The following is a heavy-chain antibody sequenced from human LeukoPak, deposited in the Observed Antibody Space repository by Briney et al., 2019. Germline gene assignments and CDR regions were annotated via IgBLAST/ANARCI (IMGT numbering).Heavy chain of an antibody. Sequence: EASVKVSCKASGYTFTSYDINWVRQAPGQGLEWMGWISAYNGNTNYAQKLQGRVTMTTDTSTSTAYMELRSLRSDDTAVYYCARVMLELPPGDWGQGTLVTVSS. J-gene: IGHJ4*02. D-gene: IGHD1-7*01. V-gene: IGHV1-18*01. CDR3: ARVMLELPPGD. CDR1: GYTFTSYD. CDR2: ISAYNGNT.